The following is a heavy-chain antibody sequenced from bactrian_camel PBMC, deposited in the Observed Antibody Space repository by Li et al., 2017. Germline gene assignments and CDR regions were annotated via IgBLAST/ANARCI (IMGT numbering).Heavy chain of an antibody. CDR1: GFIYMSKC. D-gene: IGHD1*01. V-gene: IGHV3S54*01. CDR2: TNPGGGLVR. Sequence: HVQLVESGGGSVQTGGSLKLSCVASGFIYMSKCIGWFRQGPGKEREVIGTLRTNPGGGLVRYSDRVFDDSVKGRFTISRDNAKNTLYLRMNSLKPGDTGMYFCAAVEKDVGTKLLRLRPSSYTFWGQGTQVTVS. CDR3: AAVEKDVGTKLLRLRPSSYTF. J-gene: IGHJ4*01.